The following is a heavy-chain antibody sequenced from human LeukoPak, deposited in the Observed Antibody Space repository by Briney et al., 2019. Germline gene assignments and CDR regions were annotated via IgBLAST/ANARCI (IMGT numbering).Heavy chain of an antibody. CDR1: GGSISSYY. D-gene: IGHD3-9*01. Sequence: SETLSLTCTVSGGSISSYYWSWIRQPPGKGLEWIGYIYYSGSTNYNPSLKSRVTISVDTSKNQFSLKLSSVTAADTAVYYCARDRAHYDMLTGYSHDVCDIWGQGTMVSVSS. CDR3: ARDRAHYDMLTGYSHDVCDI. J-gene: IGHJ3*02. CDR2: IYYSGST. V-gene: IGHV4-59*01.